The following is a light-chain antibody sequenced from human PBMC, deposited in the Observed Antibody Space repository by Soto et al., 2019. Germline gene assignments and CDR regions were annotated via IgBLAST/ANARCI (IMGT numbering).Light chain of an antibody. CDR1: QSISSW. J-gene: IGKJ2*01. CDR2: KAS. Sequence: DIQMTQSPSTLSASVGDRVTITCRASQSISSWLAWYQQKPGKAPKLLIYKASSLESGVPSRFSGSGSGTEFTLTIRDLQPDDFATYYCQQYNSYPYTFGQGTKLEIK. V-gene: IGKV1-5*03. CDR3: QQYNSYPYT.